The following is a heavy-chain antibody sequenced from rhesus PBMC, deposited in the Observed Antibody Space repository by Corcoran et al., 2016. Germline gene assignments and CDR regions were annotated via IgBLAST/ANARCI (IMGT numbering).Heavy chain of an antibody. J-gene: IGHJ5-2*02. CDR2: ISGSGGVA. CDR3: ATLVGVPGSLDV. Sequence: QVQLQESGPGLVKPSETLSLTCAVSGGSVSSNYWSWIRQSPGKGLEWIGRISGSGGVADYNPSLKRRVTLSTGTSKNQFSLRLTSVTAADTALDFCATLVGVPGSLDVWGRGVLVTVSS. D-gene: IGHD2-39*01. CDR1: GGSVSSNY. V-gene: IGHV4-173*01.